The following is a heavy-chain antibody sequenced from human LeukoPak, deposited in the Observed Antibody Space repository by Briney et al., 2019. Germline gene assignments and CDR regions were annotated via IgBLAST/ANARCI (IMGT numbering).Heavy chain of an antibody. J-gene: IGHJ4*02. V-gene: IGHV4-34*01. CDR2: INHCGST. D-gene: IGHD2-8*01. Sequence: PGGSLRLSCAASGFTFSSYAMSWVRQAPGKGLERVGEINHCGSTNYNPSLKSRVTISVDTSKNQFSLKLSSVTAADTAVYYCARPRGYCTNGVCFGPRMFDYWGQGTLVTVSS. CDR1: GFTFSSYA. CDR3: ARPRGYCTNGVCFGPRMFDY.